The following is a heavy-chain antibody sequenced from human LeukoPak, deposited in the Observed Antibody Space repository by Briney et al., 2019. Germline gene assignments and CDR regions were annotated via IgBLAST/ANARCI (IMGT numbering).Heavy chain of an antibody. CDR1: GGSISSGDYY. CDR2: IYHSGST. Sequence: PSETLSLTCTVSGGSISSGDYYWSWIRQPPGKGLEWIGYIYHSGSTYYNPSLKSRVTISVDRSKNQFSLKLSSVTAADTAVYYCARVSTSRPPKLWFGDDRIDYWGQGALVTVSS. CDR3: ARVSTSRPPKLWFGDDRIDY. D-gene: IGHD3-10*01. V-gene: IGHV4-30-4*08. J-gene: IGHJ4*02.